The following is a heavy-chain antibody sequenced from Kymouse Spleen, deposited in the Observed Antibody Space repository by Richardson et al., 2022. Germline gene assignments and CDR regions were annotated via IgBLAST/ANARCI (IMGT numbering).Heavy chain of an antibody. CDR1: GFTFSSYG. CDR3: AKGDSSSWTPYFDY. Sequence: QVQLVESGGGVVQPGRSLRLSCAASGFTFSSYGMHWVRQAPGKGLEWVAVISYDGSNKYYADSVKGRFTISRDNSKNTLYLQMNSLRAEDTAVYYCAKGDSSSWTPYFDYWGQGTLVTVSS. CDR2: ISYDGSNK. J-gene: IGHJ4*02. V-gene: IGHV3-30*18. D-gene: IGHD6-13*01.